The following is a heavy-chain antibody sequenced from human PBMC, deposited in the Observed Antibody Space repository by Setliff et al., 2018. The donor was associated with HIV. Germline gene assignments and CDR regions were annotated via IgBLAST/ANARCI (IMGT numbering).Heavy chain of an antibody. J-gene: IGHJ4*02. Sequence: LSLTCTVSGGSISSGGYYWSWIRQHPGKGLEWIGYIYYSGSTYYYPSLKSRVTISVDTSKNQFSLKLSSVTAADTAVYYCAKVTTMVRGVIPSDYWGQGTLVTAPQ. V-gene: IGHV4-31*03. CDR3: AKVTTMVRGVIPSDY. D-gene: IGHD3-10*01. CDR2: IYYSGST. CDR1: GGSISSGGYY.